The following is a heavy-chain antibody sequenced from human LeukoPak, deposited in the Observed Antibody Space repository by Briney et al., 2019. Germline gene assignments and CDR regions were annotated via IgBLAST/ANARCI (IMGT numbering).Heavy chain of an antibody. V-gene: IGHV1-69*05. CDR2: IIPIFGTA. CDR3: ARDDIVEQWFGP. CDR1: GGTFSSYA. J-gene: IGHJ5*02. D-gene: IGHD2-15*01. Sequence: SVKVSCKASGGTFSSYAISWVRQAPGQGLEWMGGIIPIFGTANYAQKFQGRVTITTDESTSTAYMELSSLRSEDTAVYYCARDDIVEQWFGPWGQGTLVTVSS.